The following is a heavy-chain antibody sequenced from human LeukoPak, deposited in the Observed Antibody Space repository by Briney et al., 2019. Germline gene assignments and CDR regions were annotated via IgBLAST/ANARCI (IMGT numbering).Heavy chain of an antibody. CDR2: IWYDGSDK. D-gene: IGHD3-10*01. Sequence: PGGSLRLSCAASGFTFSSYGMHWVRQAPGKGLEWVALIWYDGSDKYYSDSVKGRFTISRDNSKNTLYLQMNSLRAEDTAVYHCASAYYYGSGTFNSPPLNWGQGTLVTVSS. CDR3: ASAYYYGSGTFNSPPLN. V-gene: IGHV3-33*08. J-gene: IGHJ4*02. CDR1: GFTFSSYG.